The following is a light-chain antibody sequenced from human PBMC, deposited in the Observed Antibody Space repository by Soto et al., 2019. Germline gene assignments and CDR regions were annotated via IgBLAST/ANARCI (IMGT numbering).Light chain of an antibody. CDR1: QTINNN. Sequence: ETVMTQSPATLSVSPGEGATLSCRASQTINNNLAWYQQKPGQAPRLLIYGASTRATGIPARFSGSGSGTEFTLTISSLQSEDFAVYDCQQYNNWPPGITFGQGTRLEIK. V-gene: IGKV3-15*01. CDR2: GAS. J-gene: IGKJ5*01. CDR3: QQYNNWPPGIT.